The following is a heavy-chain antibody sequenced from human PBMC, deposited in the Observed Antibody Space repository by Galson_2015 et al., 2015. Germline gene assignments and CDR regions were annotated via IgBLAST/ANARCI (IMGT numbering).Heavy chain of an antibody. V-gene: IGHV4-59*12. Sequence: ETLSLTCTVSGGSISTYSWSWVRQPPGKGLDFIGCIYYTGSTNYNPSLKSRVIISVDTSKNQFSLNLSSVTAADTAVYYCAKDLQMSRWGQGTLVTVSS. CDR2: IYYTGST. D-gene: IGHD5-24*01. CDR1: GGSISTYS. J-gene: IGHJ4*02. CDR3: AKDLQMSR.